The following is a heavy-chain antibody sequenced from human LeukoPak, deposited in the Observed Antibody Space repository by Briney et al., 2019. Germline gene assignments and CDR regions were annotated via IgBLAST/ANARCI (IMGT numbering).Heavy chain of an antibody. CDR2: IKSKTDGGTT. CDR3: TTDWEWELRRWFDY. D-gene: IGHD1-26*01. CDR1: GFTFSNAW. V-gene: IGHV3-15*07. J-gene: IGHJ4*02. Sequence: GGSLRLSCAVSGFTFSNAWMNWVRQAPGKGLEWVGRIKSKTDGGTTDYAAPVKGRFTISRDDSKNTLYLQMNSLKTEDTAVYYCTTDWEWELRRWFDYWGQGTLVTVSS.